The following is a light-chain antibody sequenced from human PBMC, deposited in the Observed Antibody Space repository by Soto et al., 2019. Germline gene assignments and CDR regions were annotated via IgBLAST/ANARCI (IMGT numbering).Light chain of an antibody. CDR2: GAS. CDR3: QYYSGSQT. CDR1: QSVNSLY. J-gene: IGKJ4*01. V-gene: IGKV3-20*01. Sequence: EIVLTQSPGTLSLSPGERATLSCRASQSVNSLYLAWYQQKPGQAPRLLIYGASSRATGIPDRFSGSGSGTDFTLTISRLEPEDFAVYYCQYYSGSQTFGGGIKVEIK.